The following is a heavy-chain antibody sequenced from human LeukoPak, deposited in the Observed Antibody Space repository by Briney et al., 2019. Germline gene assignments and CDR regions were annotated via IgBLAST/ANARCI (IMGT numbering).Heavy chain of an antibody. D-gene: IGHD1-1*01. CDR1: GGPISIGDYY. Sequence: PSETLSLTCTVSGGPISIGDYYWSWIRQPPGKGLEWIGYIYYSGSTYYNPSLKSRVTISVDTSKNQFSLKLSSVTAADTAVYYCARGDPQLDCWGQGTLVTVSS. J-gene: IGHJ4*02. CDR3: ARGDPQLDC. V-gene: IGHV4-30-4*01. CDR2: IYYSGST.